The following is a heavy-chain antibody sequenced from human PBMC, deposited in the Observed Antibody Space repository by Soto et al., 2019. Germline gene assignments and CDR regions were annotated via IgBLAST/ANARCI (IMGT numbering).Heavy chain of an antibody. CDR1: GFTFNNYG. CDR2: IWYDGSYK. D-gene: IGHD3-22*01. CDR3: ARGCGSSGYYFCYFDY. J-gene: IGHJ4*02. V-gene: IGHV3-33*01. Sequence: QVQLVESGGGVVQPGRSLRLSCAASGFTFNNYGMHWVRQAPGKGLEWVAVIWYDGSYKYYVDSVKGRFTISRDNSKDTLYLQMNSLRAEDTAVYYCARGCGSSGYYFCYFDYWGQGTLVTVSS.